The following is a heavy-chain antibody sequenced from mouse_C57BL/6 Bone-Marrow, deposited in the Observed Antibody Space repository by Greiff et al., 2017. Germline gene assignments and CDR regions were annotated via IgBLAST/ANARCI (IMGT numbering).Heavy chain of an antibody. V-gene: IGHV8-8*01. CDR1: GFSLSTFGMG. CDR2: IWWDDDK. Sequence: QVQLQQSGPGILQPSQTLSLTCSFSGFSLSTFGMGVGWIRQPSGKGLEWLAHIWWDDDKYYNPALKSRLTISKDTSKNQVFLKIANVDTADTATYYCARIGGYGNYPYWYFDVWGTGTTVTVSS. CDR3: ARIGGYGNYPYWYFDV. J-gene: IGHJ1*03. D-gene: IGHD2-1*01.